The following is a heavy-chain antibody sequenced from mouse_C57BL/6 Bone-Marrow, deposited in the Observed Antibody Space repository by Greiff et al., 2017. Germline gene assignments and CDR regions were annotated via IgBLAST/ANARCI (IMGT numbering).Heavy chain of an antibody. CDR2: ILPSIGRT. CDR1: DSEVFPIAY. Sequence: QVQLQQSGSELRSPGSSVKLSCKDFDSEVFPIAYMSWVRQKPGHGFEWIGGILPSIGRTIYGEKFEDKATLDADTLSNTAYLELNSLTSEDSAIYYCARNSNYEDYYAMDYWGQGTSVTVSS. J-gene: IGHJ4*01. V-gene: IGHV15-2*01. CDR3: ARNSNYEDYYAMDY. D-gene: IGHD2-5*01.